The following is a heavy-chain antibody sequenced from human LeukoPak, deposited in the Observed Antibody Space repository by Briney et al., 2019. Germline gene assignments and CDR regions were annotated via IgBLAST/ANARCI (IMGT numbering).Heavy chain of an antibody. V-gene: IGHV3-33*01. Sequence: GGSLRLSCAASGFTFSSYGMHWVRQAPGKGLEWVAVIWYDGSNKYYADSVKGRFTISRDNSKNTLYLQMNSLRAEDTAVYYCARDILTGYPTYQFDYWGQGTLVTVSS. D-gene: IGHD3-9*01. CDR1: GFTFSSYG. J-gene: IGHJ4*02. CDR2: IWYDGSNK. CDR3: ARDILTGYPTYQFDY.